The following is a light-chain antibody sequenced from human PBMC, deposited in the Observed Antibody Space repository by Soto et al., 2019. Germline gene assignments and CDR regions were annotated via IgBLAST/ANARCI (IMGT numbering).Light chain of an antibody. Sequence: QSVLTQPPSASGSPGQSVAISCTGTSSDVGGYDYVSWYQQHPGKAPKLMIYDVSKRPSGVPDRFSDSKSGNTASLTVSGLQAEDEADYYCRGYAGNHIVVGTGTMATVL. CDR3: RGYAGNHIV. J-gene: IGLJ1*01. V-gene: IGLV2-8*01. CDR2: DVS. CDR1: SSDVGGYDY.